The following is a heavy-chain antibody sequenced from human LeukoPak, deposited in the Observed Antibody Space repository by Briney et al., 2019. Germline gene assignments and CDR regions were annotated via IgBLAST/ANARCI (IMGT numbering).Heavy chain of an antibody. CDR2: IKSDGSST. V-gene: IGHV3-74*01. CDR1: GFSFSGYW. CDR3: ARDLMGIAYRGAFYY. J-gene: IGHJ4*02. Sequence: PGGSLRLSCTTSGFSFSGYWMHWVRQAPGKGLVWVSRIKSDGSSTTYADSVKGRFTISRDNARNTLYLQMNSLRAEDTAVYYCARDLMGIAYRGAFYYWGQGTLVTVSS. D-gene: IGHD6-13*01.